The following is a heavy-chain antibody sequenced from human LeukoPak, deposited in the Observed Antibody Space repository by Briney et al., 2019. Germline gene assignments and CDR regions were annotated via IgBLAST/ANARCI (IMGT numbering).Heavy chain of an antibody. CDR3: ARDVSDYYGSGDTSFDY. CDR2: INPNSGRT. CDR1: GYTFTGYY. D-gene: IGHD3-10*01. J-gene: IGHJ4*02. V-gene: IGHV1-2*02. Sequence: GASVKVSCKASGYTFTGYYMHWVRQAPGQGLEWMGWINPNSGRTNYAQKFQGRVTMTRDTSISTAYMELSRPRSDDTAVYYCARDVSDYYGSGDTSFDYWGQGTLVTVSS.